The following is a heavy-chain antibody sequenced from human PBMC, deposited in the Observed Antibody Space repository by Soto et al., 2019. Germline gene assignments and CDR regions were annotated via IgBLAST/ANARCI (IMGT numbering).Heavy chain of an antibody. CDR1: GGYFSGYY. J-gene: IGHJ4*02. CDR3: ARRGSGSYSDY. D-gene: IGHD3-10*01. V-gene: IGHV4-34*01. Sequence: PSETLSLTCAVYGGYFSGYYWTWIRQPPGKGLEWIGSIYYSGSTYYNPSLKSRVTISVDTSKNQFSLKLSSVTAADTAVYYCARRGSGSYSDYWGQGTLVTVSS. CDR2: IYYSGST.